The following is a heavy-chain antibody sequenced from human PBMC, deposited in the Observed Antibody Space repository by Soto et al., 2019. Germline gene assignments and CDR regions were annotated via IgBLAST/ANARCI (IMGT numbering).Heavy chain of an antibody. Sequence: PSETLSLTCTVSGCSISSGNYYWSWIRQHPEKGLEWIGYIDYRGSTYYNPSLESRVTISVDTSNNQFSLNLSSVTAADTAVYYCAREVIVPAAADAFDIWGQGTMVTVSS. CDR2: IDYRGST. CDR3: AREVIVPAAADAFDI. J-gene: IGHJ3*02. D-gene: IGHD2-2*01. CDR1: GCSISSGNYY. V-gene: IGHV4-31*03.